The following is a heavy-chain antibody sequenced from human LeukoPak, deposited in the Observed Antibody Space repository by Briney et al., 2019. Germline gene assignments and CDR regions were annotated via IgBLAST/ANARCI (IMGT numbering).Heavy chain of an antibody. CDR2: IYTAGNT. Sequence: GGSLRLSCAASGFTVSSNYMSWVRQAPGKGLEWVSVIYTAGNTYYADSVKGRFTISRHNSKNTLFLQMNSLRPEDTAVYYCARDDIAVAGKDYWGPGTQVTVSS. D-gene: IGHD6-19*01. V-gene: IGHV3-53*04. CDR3: ARDDIAVAGKDY. J-gene: IGHJ4*02. CDR1: GFTVSSNY.